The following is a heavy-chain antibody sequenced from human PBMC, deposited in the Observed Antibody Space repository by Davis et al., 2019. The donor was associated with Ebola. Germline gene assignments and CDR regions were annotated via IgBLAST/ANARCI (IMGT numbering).Heavy chain of an antibody. J-gene: IGHJ6*02. CDR2: ISSSGSTI. CDR3: ARERRLGMVGSWGMDV. D-gene: IGHD7-27*01. Sequence: GGSLRLSCAASGFTFSSYAMNWVRQAPGKGLEWVSYISSSGSTIYYADSVKGRFTISRDNAKNSLYLQMNSLGAEDTAVYYCARERRLGMVGSWGMDVWGQGTTVTVSS. V-gene: IGHV3-48*04. CDR1: GFTFSSYA.